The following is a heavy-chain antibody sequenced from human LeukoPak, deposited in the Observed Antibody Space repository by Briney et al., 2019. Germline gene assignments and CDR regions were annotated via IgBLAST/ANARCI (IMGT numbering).Heavy chain of an antibody. CDR2: ISVSGDFT. CDR1: GFTFSTYA. V-gene: IGHV3-23*01. D-gene: IGHD1-26*01. J-gene: IGHJ6*02. Sequence: GGSLRLSCAASGFTFSTYAMSWVRQAPGKGLDWVSGISVSGDFTNYADSVRGRFTISRDNSKNTLHLQMNSLRVEDTAVYYCAKRRRSSGSYYLYDMDVWGQGTTVTVSS. CDR3: AKRRRSSGSYYLYDMDV.